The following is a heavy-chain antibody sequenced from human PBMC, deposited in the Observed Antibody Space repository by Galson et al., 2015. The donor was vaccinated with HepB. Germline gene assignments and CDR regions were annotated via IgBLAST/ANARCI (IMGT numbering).Heavy chain of an antibody. Sequence: CAISGDSVSSNNAAWNWLRQSPSRGLEWLGRTYYRSTWYNDYAVSVKSRIVINSDTSKDQFSLKLDSVTPEDTAVYYCARDSTGGGAFHYWGQGTLVTVSS. CDR2: TYYRSTWYN. V-gene: IGHV6-1*01. D-gene: IGHD3-16*01. J-gene: IGHJ4*02. CDR1: GDSVSSNNAA. CDR3: ARDSTGGGAFHY.